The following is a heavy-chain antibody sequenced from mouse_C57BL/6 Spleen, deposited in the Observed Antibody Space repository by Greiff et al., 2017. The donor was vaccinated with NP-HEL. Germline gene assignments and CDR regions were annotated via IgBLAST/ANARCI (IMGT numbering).Heavy chain of an antibody. CDR2: IYPRDGST. D-gene: IGHD1-1*01. J-gene: IGHJ4*01. CDR1: GYTFTSYD. V-gene: IGHV1-85*01. Sequence: VQLQQSGPELVKPGASVKLSYKASGYTFTSYDINWVKQRPGQGLEWIGWIYPRDGSTKYNEKFKGKATLTVDTSSSTAYMELHSLTSEDSAVYFWARSYGSSYDYAMDYWGQGTSVTVSS. CDR3: ARSYGSSYDYAMDY.